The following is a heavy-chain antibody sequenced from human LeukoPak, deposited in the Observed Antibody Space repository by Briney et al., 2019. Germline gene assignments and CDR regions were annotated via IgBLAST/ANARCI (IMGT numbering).Heavy chain of an antibody. V-gene: IGHV3-7*01. D-gene: IGHD1-26*01. CDR1: LFTLSNTW. Sequence: GGSLRLSCAPSLFTLSNTWMSWVRQAPGKGLEWVANINPDGSTKQYVDSVKGRFTISRDNAKNSLHLQMNSLTAEDTAVYYCARDQSGSLDYWGQGTLLSVS. J-gene: IGHJ4*02. CDR2: INPDGSTK. CDR3: ARDQSGSLDY.